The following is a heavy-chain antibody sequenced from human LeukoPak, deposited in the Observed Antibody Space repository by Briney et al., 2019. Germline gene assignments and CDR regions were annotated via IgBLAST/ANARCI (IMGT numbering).Heavy chain of an antibody. V-gene: IGHV4-59*08. CDR1: GGSISSYY. D-gene: IGHD1-14*01. CDR2: IYYSGST. Sequence: SETLSLTCTVSGGSISSYYWSWTRQPPGKGLEWIGYIYYSGSTNYNPSLKSRVTISVDTSKNQFSLKLSSVTAADTAVYCCARTGEPGYYFDHWGQGTLVTVSS. CDR3: ARTGEPGYYFDH. J-gene: IGHJ4*02.